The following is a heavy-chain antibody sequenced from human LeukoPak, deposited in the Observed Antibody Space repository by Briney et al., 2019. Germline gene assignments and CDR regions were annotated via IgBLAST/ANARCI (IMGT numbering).Heavy chain of an antibody. J-gene: IGHJ6*02. Sequence: GWSLSFSCAASGFTASSNIMSWVRQPPGKGLGWFSVIYSGGSTYYADSVKGRFSISRDNSKSTLYLQMNSLRAEDTAVYYCARDEYYYGSGSYSHYYYGMDVWGQGTTVTVSS. V-gene: IGHV3-53*01. CDR2: IYSGGST. CDR1: GFTASSNI. D-gene: IGHD3-10*01. CDR3: ARDEYYYGSGSYSHYYYGMDV.